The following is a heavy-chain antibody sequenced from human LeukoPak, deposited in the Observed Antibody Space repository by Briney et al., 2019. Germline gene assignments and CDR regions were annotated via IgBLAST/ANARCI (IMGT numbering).Heavy chain of an antibody. Sequence: GASVKLSCNASGSAVSRNYLHCFWHSPGQALERIRIINRSVGNTNYTQKLQGRVTMTRDTSMSTVYMELSSLRSEDTAVYYCARDWNWGSSDAFDVWGQGTMVTVSS. CDR2: INRSVGNT. J-gene: IGHJ3*01. V-gene: IGHV1-46*04. CDR1: GSAVSRNY. D-gene: IGHD7-27*01. CDR3: ARDWNWGSSDAFDV.